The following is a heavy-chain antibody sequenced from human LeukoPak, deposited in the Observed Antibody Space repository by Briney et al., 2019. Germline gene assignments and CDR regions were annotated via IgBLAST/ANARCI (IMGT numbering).Heavy chain of an antibody. CDR2: INQDGNEK. V-gene: IGHV3-7*03. CDR1: GFTFSSYW. Sequence: GGSLRLSCAASGFTFSSYWMSWVRQAPGTGLEWVANINQDGNEKYSVDSVKGRFTISRDNSKNTLYLQMNSLRAEDTAVYYCARGARAATGYYYYYMDVWGKGTTVTVSS. J-gene: IGHJ6*03. D-gene: IGHD2-15*01. CDR3: ARGARAATGYYYYYMDV.